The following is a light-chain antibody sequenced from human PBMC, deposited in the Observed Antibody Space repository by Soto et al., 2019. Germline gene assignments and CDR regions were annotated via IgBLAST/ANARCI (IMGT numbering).Light chain of an antibody. CDR3: HHYGPAPWT. J-gene: IGKJ1*01. CDR2: LAS. CDR1: QTVRGNY. Sequence: IVLTQSPGTLSLSPGERATLSCRASQTVRGNYLAWFQQRPGQPPRLLIYLASTRAAGGPDRFSGSGSGTEFSLTIHRLEAEDFAVYYCHHYGPAPWTFGQGTKVEIK. V-gene: IGKV3-20*01.